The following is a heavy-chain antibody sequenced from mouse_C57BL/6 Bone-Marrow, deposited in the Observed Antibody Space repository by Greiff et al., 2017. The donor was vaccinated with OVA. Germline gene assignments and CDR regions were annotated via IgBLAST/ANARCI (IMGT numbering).Heavy chain of an antibody. D-gene: IGHD2-3*01. CDR3: ASRRIYDGSNYFDY. CDR1: GYTFTDYY. V-gene: IGHV1-76*01. J-gene: IGHJ2*01. CDR2: IYPGSGNT. Sequence: VQLQESGAELVRPGASVKLSCKASGYTFTDYYINWVKQRPGQGLEWIARIYPGSGNTYYNEKFKGKATLTAEKTSSTAYMQLSSLTSEDSAVYYCASRRIYDGSNYFDYWGQGTTLTVSS.